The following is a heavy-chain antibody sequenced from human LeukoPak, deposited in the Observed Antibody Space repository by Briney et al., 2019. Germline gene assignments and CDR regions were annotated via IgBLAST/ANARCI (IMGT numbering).Heavy chain of an antibody. D-gene: IGHD2-2*01. V-gene: IGHV3-23*01. Sequence: GSLRLSCAASGFTFRGYALSWVRPAPGEGLDWVSAISGSGGSRYYAGSVKGRFTITKDNFKNTLYLQMNSLRDEDTAVYYCAKDEDIVVVPAGIDYWGQGTLVTVSS. CDR3: AKDEDIVVVPAGIDY. CDR2: ISGSGGSR. J-gene: IGHJ4*02. CDR1: GFTFRGYA.